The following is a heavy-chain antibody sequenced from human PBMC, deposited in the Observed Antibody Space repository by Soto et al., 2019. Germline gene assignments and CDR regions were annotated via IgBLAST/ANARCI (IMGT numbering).Heavy chain of an antibody. CDR2: IYHSGST. D-gene: IGHD1-26*01. J-gene: IGHJ4*02. V-gene: IGHV4-38-2*01. Sequence: SETLSLTCAVPGYSISSGYYWGWIRQPPGKGLEWIGSIYHSGSTYYNPSLKSRVTISVDTSKNQFSLKLSSVTAADTAVYYCARIGGSYPSVSYFDYWGQGTLVTVSS. CDR1: GYSISSGYY. CDR3: ARIGGSYPSVSYFDY.